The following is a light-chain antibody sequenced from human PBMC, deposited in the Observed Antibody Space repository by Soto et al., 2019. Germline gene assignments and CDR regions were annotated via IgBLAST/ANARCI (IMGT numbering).Light chain of an antibody. V-gene: IGLV2-8*01. CDR3: SSFAGSPVV. CDR2: EFS. J-gene: IGLJ2*01. CDR1: SSDVGEENY. Sequence: QSALTQPPSASGSPGQSVTITCSGTSSDVGEENYVSWYQQHPGKVPKLILYEFSKRPSGVPDRFSGSRSGNTASLTVSGLPAEDAADYFCSSFAGSPVVFGGGPKVTVL.